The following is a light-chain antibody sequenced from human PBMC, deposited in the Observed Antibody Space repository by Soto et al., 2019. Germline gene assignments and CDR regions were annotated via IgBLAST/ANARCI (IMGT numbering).Light chain of an antibody. CDR1: QSVNNNY. CDR3: QQHSRSIT. J-gene: IGKJ4*01. CDR2: GAS. Sequence: EIVLTQSPGTLSLSPGERAGLSCRASQSVNNNYLAWYQQKPGQSPRLLIYGASIRATAIPDRFSGSGSGTDFTLTISRLEPEDSAVYYCQQHSRSITFGGGTKVDIK. V-gene: IGKV3-20*01.